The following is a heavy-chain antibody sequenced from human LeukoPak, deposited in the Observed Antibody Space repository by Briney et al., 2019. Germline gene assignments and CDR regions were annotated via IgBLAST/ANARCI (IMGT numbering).Heavy chain of an antibody. V-gene: IGHV3-15*01. CDR2: IKRKTDGGTT. J-gene: IGHJ4*02. D-gene: IGHD4-17*01. Sequence: GGSLRLSCAASGFTFSNTWMSWVRQAPGKGLEWVGRIKRKTDGGTTDYAAPVKGRFTFSRDDSKNTLYLQMNGLKTEDTAVYYCTTYYGDYEPDYWGQGTLVTVSS. CDR3: TTYYGDYEPDY. CDR1: GFTFSNTW.